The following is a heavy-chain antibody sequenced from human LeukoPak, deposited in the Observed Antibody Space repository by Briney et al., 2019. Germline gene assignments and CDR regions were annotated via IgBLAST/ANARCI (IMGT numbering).Heavy chain of an antibody. J-gene: IGHJ4*02. CDR3: AREIQRPLDY. V-gene: IGHV3-7*01. CDR1: GFPFNNYW. D-gene: IGHD5-18*01. CDR2: IKYDGSEE. Sequence: GGSLRLSCVASGFPFNNYWMSWVRQAPGKGLEWVANIKYDGSEEFYVDSVKGRFTISRDNAKNSVSLQMSSLRVEDTVVYYCAREIQRPLDYWGQGILVTVSS.